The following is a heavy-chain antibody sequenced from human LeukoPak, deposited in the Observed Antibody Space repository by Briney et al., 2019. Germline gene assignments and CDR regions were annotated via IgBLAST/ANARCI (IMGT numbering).Heavy chain of an antibody. V-gene: IGHV3-21*01. CDR1: GFTFSSYR. Sequence: AGSLRLSCAASGFTFSSYRMNWVRQAPGKGLECVSSISSSSSYIYYADSVKGRFTISRDNAKNSLYLQMNSLRVEDTAVYYCARESSRGYGMDVWGQGTTVTVSS. J-gene: IGHJ6*02. CDR2: ISSSSSYI. CDR3: ARESSRGYGMDV.